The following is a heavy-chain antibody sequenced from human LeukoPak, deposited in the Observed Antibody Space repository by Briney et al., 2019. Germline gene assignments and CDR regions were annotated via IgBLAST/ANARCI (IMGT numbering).Heavy chain of an antibody. Sequence: SETLSLTCTVSGGSISSSSYYWGWIRQPPGKGLEWIGSIYYSGSTYYNPSLKSRVTISVDTSKNQFSLKLSSVTAADTAVYYCARASYNWNSDAFDIWGQGTMVTVSS. CDR3: ARASYNWNSDAFDI. D-gene: IGHD1-7*01. CDR2: IYYSGST. CDR1: GGSISSSSYY. V-gene: IGHV4-39*01. J-gene: IGHJ3*02.